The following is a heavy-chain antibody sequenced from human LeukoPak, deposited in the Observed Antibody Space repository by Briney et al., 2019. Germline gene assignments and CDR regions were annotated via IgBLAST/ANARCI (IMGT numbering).Heavy chain of an antibody. CDR1: GFTFSSYE. CDR2: IKQDGGEK. CDR3: ARGQEVADTY. D-gene: IGHD2-15*01. V-gene: IGHV3-7*03. Sequence: GGSLRLSCAASGFTFSSYEMNWVRQAPGKGLEWVANIKQDGGEKYYVDSVKGRFTISRDNAKNSLYLQMSSLRADDTAVYYCARGQEVADTYWGQGTLATVSS. J-gene: IGHJ4*02.